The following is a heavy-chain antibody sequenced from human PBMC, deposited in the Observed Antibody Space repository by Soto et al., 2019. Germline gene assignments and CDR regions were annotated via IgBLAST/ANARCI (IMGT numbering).Heavy chain of an antibody. D-gene: IGHD6-13*01. V-gene: IGHV3-33*01. CDR1: GFTFSSYG. CDR2: IWYDGSNK. CDR3: ARDFLFGSSWDFDY. J-gene: IGHJ4*02. Sequence: GGSLRLSCAASGFTFSSYGMHWVRQAPGKGLEWVAVIWYDGSNKYYADSVKGRFTISRDNSKNTLYLQMNSLRAEDTAVYYCARDFLFGSSWDFDYWGQGTLVTVSS.